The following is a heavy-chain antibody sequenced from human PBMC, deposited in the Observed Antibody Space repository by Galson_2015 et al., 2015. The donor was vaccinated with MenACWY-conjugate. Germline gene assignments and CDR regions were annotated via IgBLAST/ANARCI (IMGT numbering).Heavy chain of an antibody. CDR3: AHSKQGSIFTAYTLQGFGY. CDR1: GFSLSGALSEFSLTTGGVG. V-gene: IGHV2-5*02. D-gene: IGHD3-9*01. CDR2: IYWDDNK. Sequence: PALVKPTQTLTLTCTFSGFSLSGALSEFSLTTGGVGVGWIRQPPGKAPEWLAIIYWDDNKHYSPSLESRLTIKKDSSRNQVVLTMTNMDPVDTATYYCAHSKQGSIFTAYTLQGFGYWGQGLLVTVSS. J-gene: IGHJ4*02.